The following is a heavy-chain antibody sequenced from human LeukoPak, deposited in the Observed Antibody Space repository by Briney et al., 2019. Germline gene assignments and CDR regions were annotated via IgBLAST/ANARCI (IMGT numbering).Heavy chain of an antibody. V-gene: IGHV1-46*01. CDR1: GYTLTSYR. CDR2: INPSGGST. CDR3: ARDSLPHYYTSGSQNPADY. D-gene: IGHD3-10*01. Sequence: GASVKVSCKASGYTLTSYRIHWVRQAPGQGLEWMGIINPSGGSTSYTQKFQGRVTMTRDTSTSTVYMELSRLRSEDTAVYYCARDSLPHYYTSGSQNPADYWGQGTLVTVSS. J-gene: IGHJ4*02.